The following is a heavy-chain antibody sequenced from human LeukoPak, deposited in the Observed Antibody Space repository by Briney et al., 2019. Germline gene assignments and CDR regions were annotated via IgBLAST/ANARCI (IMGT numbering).Heavy chain of an antibody. Sequence: GGSLRLSCAASGFTFSSYSMNWVRQAPGEGLEWVSYISSSSSTIYYADSVKGRFTISRDNAKNSLYPQMNSLRAEDTAVYYCARDAIRTYWGQGTLVTVSS. D-gene: IGHD1-14*01. CDR2: ISSSSSTI. J-gene: IGHJ4*02. CDR3: ARDAIRTY. CDR1: GFTFSSYS. V-gene: IGHV3-48*01.